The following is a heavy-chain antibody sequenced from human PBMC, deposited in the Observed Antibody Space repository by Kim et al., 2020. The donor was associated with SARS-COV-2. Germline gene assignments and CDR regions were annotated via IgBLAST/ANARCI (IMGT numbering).Heavy chain of an antibody. D-gene: IGHD3-22*01. V-gene: IGHV4-39*07. CDR3: AGDSDSSGYLGFFDY. CDR1: GGSISSSSYY. J-gene: IGHJ4*02. CDR2: IYYSGST. Sequence: SETLSLTCTVSGGSISSSSYYWGWIRQPPGKGLEWIGSIYYSGSTYYNPSLKSRVTISVDTSKNQFSLKLSSVTAADTAVYYCAGDSDSSGYLGFFDYWGQGALVTVSS.